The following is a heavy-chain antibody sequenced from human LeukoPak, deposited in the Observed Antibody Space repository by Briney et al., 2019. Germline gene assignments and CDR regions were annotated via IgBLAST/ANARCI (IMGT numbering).Heavy chain of an antibody. J-gene: IGHJ3*02. V-gene: IGHV4-31*03. CDR1: GGSISSGGYY. D-gene: IGHD3-10*02. Sequence: SETLSLTCTVSGGSISSGGYYWSWIRQHPGKGLEWIGYIYYSGSTYYNPSLKSRVTISVDTSKNQFSLKLSSVTAADTAVYYCARDGGTMIGPGAFDIWGQGTMVTVPS. CDR2: IYYSGST. CDR3: ARDGGTMIGPGAFDI.